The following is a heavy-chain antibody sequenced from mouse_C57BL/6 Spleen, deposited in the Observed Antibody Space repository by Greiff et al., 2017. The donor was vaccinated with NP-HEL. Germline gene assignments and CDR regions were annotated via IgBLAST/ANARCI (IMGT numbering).Heavy chain of an antibody. J-gene: IGHJ1*03. Sequence: EVKLVESGGGLVQPGGSMKLSCVASGFTFSNYWMNWVRQSPEKGLEWVAQIRLKSDNYATHYAESVKGRFTISRDDSKSSVYLQMNNLRAEDTGIYYCTIYYGSSYSYWYFDVWGTGTTVTVSS. CDR3: TIYYGSSYSYWYFDV. CDR1: GFTFSNYW. CDR2: IRLKSDNYAT. D-gene: IGHD1-1*01. V-gene: IGHV6-3*01.